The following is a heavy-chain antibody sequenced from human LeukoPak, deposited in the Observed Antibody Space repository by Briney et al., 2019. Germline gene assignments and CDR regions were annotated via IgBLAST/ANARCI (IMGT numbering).Heavy chain of an antibody. J-gene: IGHJ6*02. CDR2: ISWNSGSI. Sequence: PGGSLRPSCAASGFTFDDYAMHWVRQAPGKGLEWVSGISWNSGSIGYADSVKGRFTISRDNAKNSLYLQMNSLRAEDTALYYCAKDGMDVWGQGTTVTVSS. V-gene: IGHV3-9*01. CDR1: GFTFDDYA. CDR3: AKDGMDV.